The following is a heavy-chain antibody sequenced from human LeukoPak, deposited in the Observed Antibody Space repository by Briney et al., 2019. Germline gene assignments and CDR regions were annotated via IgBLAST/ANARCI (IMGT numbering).Heavy chain of an antibody. J-gene: IGHJ4*02. CDR2: ISSSSSYI. D-gene: IGHD5-18*01. Sequence: GGSLRLSCAASRFTFSSYSMNWVRQAPGKGLEWVSAISSSSSYIYYADSVKGRFTISRDNAKNSLYLQMNSLRAEDTAVYYCARDGNEGYSVASNFDYWGQGTLVTVSS. V-gene: IGHV3-21*01. CDR3: ARDGNEGYSVASNFDY. CDR1: RFTFSSYS.